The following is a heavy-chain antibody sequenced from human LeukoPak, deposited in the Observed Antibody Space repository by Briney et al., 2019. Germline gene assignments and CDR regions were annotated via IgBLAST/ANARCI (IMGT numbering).Heavy chain of an antibody. CDR1: GFTFSNYA. D-gene: IGHD2-8*01. V-gene: IGHV3-30*04. CDR3: ARAKRGLTDY. CDR2: ISYDGKNK. J-gene: IGHJ4*02. Sequence: GGSLRLSCAASGFTFSNYAIHGVRPAPGKGLEWVAVISYDGKNKFYADSVTGRFTISRDNSKNTLFLQMSSLRAEDTAVYYCARAKRGLTDYWGQGTLVTVSS.